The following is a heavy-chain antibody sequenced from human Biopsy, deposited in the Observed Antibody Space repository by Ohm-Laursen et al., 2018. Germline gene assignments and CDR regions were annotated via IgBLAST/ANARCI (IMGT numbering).Heavy chain of an antibody. J-gene: IGHJ3*01. V-gene: IGHV4-59*07. D-gene: IGHD3-3*01. CDR2: VSYTGST. CDR1: RGSITSYY. CDR3: ARLYRLDDYWNDDPPDAFDV. Sequence: SHTLSLTCTVSRGSITSYYWSWVRQPPGKGLEWIGDVSYTGSTNYNPPLRGRVSISVDTSNRQISLRLTSVTAADPAVFFCARLYRLDDYWNDDPPDAFDVWGQGTMVTVPS.